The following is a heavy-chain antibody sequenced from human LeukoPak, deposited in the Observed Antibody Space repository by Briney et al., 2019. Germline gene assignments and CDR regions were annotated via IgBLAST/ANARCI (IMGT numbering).Heavy chain of an antibody. CDR2: IYYSGST. D-gene: IGHD3-3*01. V-gene: IGHV4-59*01. J-gene: IGHJ6*03. CDR1: GGSISSYY. Sequence: SETLSLTCTVSGGSISSYYWSWIRQPPGKGLEWIGYIYYSGSTNYNPSLKSRVTISVDTSKNQFPLKLSSVTAADTAVYYCARGIRITIFGVANYYMDVWGKGTTVTVSS. CDR3: ARGIRITIFGVANYYMDV.